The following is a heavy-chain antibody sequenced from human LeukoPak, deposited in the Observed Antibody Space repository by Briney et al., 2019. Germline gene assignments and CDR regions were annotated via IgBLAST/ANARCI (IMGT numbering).Heavy chain of an antibody. CDR1: GYTFTSYG. V-gene: IGHV1-18*01. J-gene: IGHJ4*02. D-gene: IGHD3-22*01. Sequence: GASVKVSCKASGYTFTSYGISWVRQAPGQGLEWMGWISAYNGNTNYAQKLQGRVTTTTDTSTSTAYMELRSLRSDDTAVYYCASSLILDYYDSSGPGHYWGQGTLVTVSS. CDR3: ASSLILDYYDSSGPGHY. CDR2: ISAYNGNT.